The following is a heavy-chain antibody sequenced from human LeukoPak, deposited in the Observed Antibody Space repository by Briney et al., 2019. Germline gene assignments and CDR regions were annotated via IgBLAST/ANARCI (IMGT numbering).Heavy chain of an antibody. Sequence: GGSLRLSCAASGFTFSSYGMHWVRQAPGKGLEWVAFIRYDGSNKYYADSVKGRFTISRDNSKNTPYLQMNSLRVEDTAVYYCARDGRQGVPYWGQGILVTVSS. CDR2: IRYDGSNK. V-gene: IGHV3-30*02. CDR1: GFTFSSYG. CDR3: ARDGRQGVPY. J-gene: IGHJ4*01.